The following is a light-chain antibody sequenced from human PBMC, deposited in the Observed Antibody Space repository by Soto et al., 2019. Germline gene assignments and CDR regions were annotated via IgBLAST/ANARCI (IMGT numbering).Light chain of an antibody. J-gene: IGKJ1*01. CDR2: WAS. V-gene: IGKV4-1*01. CDR3: QQYYSTLGT. CDR1: QIFSYSSNKKNY. Sequence: DIVMTQSPDSLAVSLGERATINCKSSQIFSYSSNKKNYLTWYQQKPGQPPRLLIYWASTRESGVPDRFSGSGSGTDFTLTISSLQAEDVAVYYCQQYYSTLGTFGQGTKVDIK.